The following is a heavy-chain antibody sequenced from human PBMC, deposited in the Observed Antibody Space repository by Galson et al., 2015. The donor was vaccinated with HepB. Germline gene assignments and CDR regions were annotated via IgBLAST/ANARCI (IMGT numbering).Heavy chain of an antibody. CDR1: GFTVSSNY. J-gene: IGHJ4*02. CDR2: INSDGSST. CDR3: TRDNGDSSVH. Sequence: SLRLSCAASGFTVSSNYMSWVRQAPGKGLVWVSRINSDGSSTSYADSVKGRFTISRDNAKNTLYLQMNSLRAEDTAVYYCTRDNGDSSVHWGQGTLVTVSS. D-gene: IGHD3-22*01. V-gene: IGHV3-74*01.